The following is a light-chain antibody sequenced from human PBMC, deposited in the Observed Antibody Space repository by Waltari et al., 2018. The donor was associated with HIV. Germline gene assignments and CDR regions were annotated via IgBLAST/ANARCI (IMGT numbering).Light chain of an antibody. V-gene: IGKV1-5*03. J-gene: IGKJ1*01. CDR2: ETS. CDR3: QQYNSHSRT. Sequence: DIQMTQSTSTVSASVGDTVNITCRASQSIGRWLAWYQQKPGEAPKLLIYETSTLEIGVPSIFSGSGSGTEFTLTVSRLQPEDSATYYCQQYNSHSRTFGQGTKVEIK. CDR1: QSIGRW.